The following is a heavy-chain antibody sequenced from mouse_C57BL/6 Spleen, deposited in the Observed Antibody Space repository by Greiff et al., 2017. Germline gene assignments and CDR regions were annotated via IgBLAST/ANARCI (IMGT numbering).Heavy chain of an antibody. CDR3: ARDYGSRSWYFDG. Sequence: QVQLQQSGAELVKPGASVKISCKASGYAFSSYWMNWVKQRPGKGLEWIGQIYPGDGDTNYNGKFKGKATLTADKSSSTAYMQLSSLTSEDSAVYFCARDYGSRSWYFDGWGTGTTVTVSS. CDR1: GYAFSSYW. J-gene: IGHJ1*03. D-gene: IGHD1-1*01. V-gene: IGHV1-80*01. CDR2: IYPGDGDT.